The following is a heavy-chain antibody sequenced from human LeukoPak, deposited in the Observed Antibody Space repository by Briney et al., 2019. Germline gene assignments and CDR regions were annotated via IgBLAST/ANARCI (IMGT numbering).Heavy chain of an antibody. CDR2: INPSGGST. Sequence: ASVKVSCKASGYTFTSFYMQWVRQAPGQGLEWMGIINPSGGSTNYAQKFQGRVSMTRDTSTSTVYMELSSLRSEDTAVYYCARDAMSSVTTSPHYFDYWGQGTLVTVSS. CDR1: GYTFTSFY. V-gene: IGHV1-46*01. CDR3: ARDAMSSVTTSPHYFDY. D-gene: IGHD4-17*01. J-gene: IGHJ4*02.